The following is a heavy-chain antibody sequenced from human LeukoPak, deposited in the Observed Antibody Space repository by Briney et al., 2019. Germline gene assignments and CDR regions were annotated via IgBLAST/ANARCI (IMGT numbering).Heavy chain of an antibody. V-gene: IGHV3-23*01. CDR2: ISGSGGST. CDR3: AKDKGITGNIYDY. Sequence: GASLRLSCAASGFTFSSYAMTWVRQAPGNGLXXXXXISGSGGSTYYADSVKGRFTISRDNSKNTLYLEMNSLRAEDTAVYYCAKDKGITGNIYDYWGQGTLVTVSS. J-gene: IGHJ4*02. D-gene: IGHD1-20*01. CDR1: GFTFSSYA.